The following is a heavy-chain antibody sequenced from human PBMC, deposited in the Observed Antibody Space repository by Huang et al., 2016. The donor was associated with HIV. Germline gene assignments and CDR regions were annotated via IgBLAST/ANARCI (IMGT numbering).Heavy chain of an antibody. CDR1: GGSFRGYY. Sequence: QVQLQQWGAGLLKPSETLSLTCAVYGGSFRGYYWSWIRQSPGKGLGWIGENNHSGSTNYNPSLKSRLTISVDTSKNQFSLKLSSVTAADTAVYYCARERMMSWLDDHDAFDIWGQGTMVTVSS. V-gene: IGHV4-34*01. D-gene: IGHD1-1*01. CDR2: NNHSGST. CDR3: ARERMMSWLDDHDAFDI. J-gene: IGHJ3*02.